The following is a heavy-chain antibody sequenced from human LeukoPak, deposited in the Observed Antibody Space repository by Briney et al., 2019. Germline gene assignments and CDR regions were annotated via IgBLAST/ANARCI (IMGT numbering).Heavy chain of an antibody. CDR1: GYTFTGYY. J-gene: IGHJ4*02. CDR3: ARVLEMATSGPGY. D-gene: IGHD5-12*01. V-gene: IGHV1-2*02. CDR2: INPNSGGT. Sequence: ASVKVSCKDSGYTFTGYYMHWVRQAPGQGLEWMGWINPNSGGTNYAQKFQGRVTMTRDTSISTAYMELSRLRSDDTAVYYCARVLEMATSGPGYWGQGTLVTVSS.